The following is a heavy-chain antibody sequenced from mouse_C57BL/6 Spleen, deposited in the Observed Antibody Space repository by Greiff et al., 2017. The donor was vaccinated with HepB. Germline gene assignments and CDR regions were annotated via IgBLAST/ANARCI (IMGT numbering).Heavy chain of an antibody. Sequence: QVQLQQPGAELVKPGASVKLSCKASGYTFTSYWMQWVKQRPGQGLEWIGEIDPSDSYTNYNQKFKGKATLTVDTSSSTAYMQLSSLTSEDSAVYYCARAYDGGAYFDYWGQGTTLTVSS. CDR1: GYTFTSYW. CDR3: ARAYDGGAYFDY. J-gene: IGHJ2*01. CDR2: IDPSDSYT. D-gene: IGHD2-12*01. V-gene: IGHV1-50*01.